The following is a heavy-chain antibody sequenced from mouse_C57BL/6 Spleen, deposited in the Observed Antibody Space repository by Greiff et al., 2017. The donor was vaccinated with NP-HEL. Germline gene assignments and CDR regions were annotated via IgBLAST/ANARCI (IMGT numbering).Heavy chain of an antibody. J-gene: IGHJ4*01. V-gene: IGHV5-12*01. CDR3: ARQVDYYGSSYGAMDY. Sequence: EVQRVESGGGLVQPGGSLKLSCAASGFTFSDYYMYWVRQTPEKRLEWVAYISNGGGSTYYPDTVKGRFTISRDNAKNTLYLQMSRLKSEDTAMYYCARQVDYYGSSYGAMDYWGQGTSVTVSS. CDR2: ISNGGGST. D-gene: IGHD1-1*01. CDR1: GFTFSDYY.